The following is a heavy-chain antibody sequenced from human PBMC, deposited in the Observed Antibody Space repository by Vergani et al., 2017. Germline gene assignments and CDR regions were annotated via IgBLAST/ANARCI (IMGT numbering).Heavy chain of an antibody. J-gene: IGHJ4*02. CDR1: GGTFSSYA. V-gene: IGHV1-69*06. Sequence: QVQLVQSGAEVKKPGSSVKVSCKASGGTFSSYAISWVRQAPGQGLEWMGGIIPIFGTANYAQKFQCRVTITADKSTSTAYMELSSLRSEDTAVYYCASQNGGYYYDSSGWYYWGQGTLVTVSS. CDR3: ASQNGGYYYDSSGWYY. D-gene: IGHD3-22*01. CDR2: IIPIFGTA.